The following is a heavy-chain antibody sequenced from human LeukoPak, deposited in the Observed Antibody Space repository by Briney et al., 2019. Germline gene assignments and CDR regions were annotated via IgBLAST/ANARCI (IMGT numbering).Heavy chain of an antibody. Sequence: GGSLRLSCAASGFTFSSYAMSWVRQAPGKGLEWVSSISHRGDSTDYADSVQGRFTISRDNSKNTLFLQMSSLRAGDTAVYYCARDPIAAAAPGAFDIWGQGTMVTVSS. CDR1: GFTFSSYA. V-gene: IGHV3-23*01. CDR3: ARDPIAAAAPGAFDI. J-gene: IGHJ3*02. D-gene: IGHD6-13*01. CDR2: ISHRGDST.